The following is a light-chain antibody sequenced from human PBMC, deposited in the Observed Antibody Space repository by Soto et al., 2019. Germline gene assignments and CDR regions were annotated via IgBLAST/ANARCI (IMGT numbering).Light chain of an antibody. CDR1: QSVSSN. Sequence: EIVMTQSPATLSVSPGERATLSCRASQSVSSNLAWYQQKPGQAPRLLIYGASTRATGIPARFSGSGSGTEFTLTISSLQSEDFPVYYCQQYNNWPLTFGGGTKVDIK. CDR2: GAS. CDR3: QQYNNWPLT. J-gene: IGKJ4*01. V-gene: IGKV3-15*01.